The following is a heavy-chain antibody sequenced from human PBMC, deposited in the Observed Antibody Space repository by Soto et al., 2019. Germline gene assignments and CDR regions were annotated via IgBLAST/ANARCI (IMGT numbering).Heavy chain of an antibody. Sequence: SETLSLTCTVSGDSISSHFWGWVRQPPGKGLEWIGSAAYSGGTYKNPSLKSRVTVSVDTSKNQFSLKLTSVTAADTAVYYCAKVVVGATSHSDFDSWGQGTLVTVSS. CDR1: GDSISSHF. D-gene: IGHD2-15*01. CDR2: AAYSGGT. J-gene: IGHJ4*02. V-gene: IGHV4-39*01. CDR3: AKVVVGATSHSDFDS.